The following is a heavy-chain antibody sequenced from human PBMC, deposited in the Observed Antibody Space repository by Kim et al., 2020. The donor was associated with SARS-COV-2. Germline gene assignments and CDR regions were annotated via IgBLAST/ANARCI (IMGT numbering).Heavy chain of an antibody. D-gene: IGHD3-22*01. CDR1: GYTFTGYY. Sequence: ASVKVSCKASGYTFTGYYMHWVRPAPGQGLEWMGWINPNSGGTNYAQKFQGRVTMTMDTSISTAYMELSRLRSDDTAVYYCARDRIDSSGYYCDYWGQGTLVTVSS. J-gene: IGHJ4*02. CDR3: ARDRIDSSGYYCDY. V-gene: IGHV1-2*02. CDR2: INPNSGGT.